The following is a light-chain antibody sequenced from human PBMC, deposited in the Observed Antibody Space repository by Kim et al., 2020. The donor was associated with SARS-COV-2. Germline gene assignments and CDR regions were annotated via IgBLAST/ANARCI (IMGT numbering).Light chain of an antibody. J-gene: IGLJ1*01. CDR3: SSYAGSITYV. CDR1: SSDVGACNY. V-gene: IGLV2-8*01. CDR2: DVT. Sequence: QSALTQPPSASGSPGQTVTISCTGTSSDVGACNYVSWYQQHPGKAPKLMIYDVTKRPSGVPDRFSASKSGNTASLTVSGLQAEDEADYYCSSYAGSITYVFGTGTKVTVL.